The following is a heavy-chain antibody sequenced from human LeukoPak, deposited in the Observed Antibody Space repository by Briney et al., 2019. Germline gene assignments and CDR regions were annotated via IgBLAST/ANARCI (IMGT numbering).Heavy chain of an antibody. CDR1: GGSVSSGSNY. J-gene: IGHJ6*03. V-gene: IGHV4-61*01. Sequence: SETLSLTCTVSGGSVSSGSNYWSWIRQPPGKGLEWFGYIYYSGSINYNPSLKSRVTISVDTSKNQFSLKLSSVTAADTAVYYCARDYGGGGHYYYYYYMDVWGKGTTVTVSS. CDR3: ARDYGGGGHYYYYYYMDV. CDR2: IYYSGSI. D-gene: IGHD4-23*01.